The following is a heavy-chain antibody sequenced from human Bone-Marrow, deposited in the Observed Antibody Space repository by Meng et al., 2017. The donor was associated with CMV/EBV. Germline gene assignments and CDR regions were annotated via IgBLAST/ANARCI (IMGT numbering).Heavy chain of an antibody. Sequence: GESLKISCAASGFTFSRSAMSWVRQTPGKGVEWVALISASGGSAYYADSVKGRFTISRDNIRKTIYLQMSGLSGEDTALYYCAIGARAYSGGGFFEDWGQGTLVTVSS. CDR3: AIGARAYSGGGFFED. D-gene: IGHD5-12*01. CDR2: ISASGGSA. V-gene: IGHV3-23*01. J-gene: IGHJ4*03. CDR1: GFTFSRSA.